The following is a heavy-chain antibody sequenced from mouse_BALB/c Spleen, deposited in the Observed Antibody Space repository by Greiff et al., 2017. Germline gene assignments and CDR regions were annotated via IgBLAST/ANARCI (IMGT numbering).Heavy chain of an antibody. CDR2: ISNGGGST. CDR1: GFTFSSYT. Sequence: EVKLVESGGGLVQPGGSLKLSCAASGFTFSSYTMSWVRQTPEKRLEWVAYISNGGGSTYYPDTVKGRFTISRDNAKNTLYLQMSSLKSEDTAMYYCARHGNYAFDYWGQGTTLTVSS. D-gene: IGHD2-1*01. J-gene: IGHJ2*01. V-gene: IGHV5-12-2*01. CDR3: ARHGNYAFDY.